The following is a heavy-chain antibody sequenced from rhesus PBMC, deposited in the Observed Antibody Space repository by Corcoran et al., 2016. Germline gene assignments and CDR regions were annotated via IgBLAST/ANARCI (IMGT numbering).Heavy chain of an antibody. CDR1: GGSISGYY. CDR3: ARQGYWGDYSGY. V-gene: IGHV4-81*01. D-gene: IGHD3-34*01. J-gene: IGHJ2*01. CDR2: IDVNIAGT. Sequence: QLQLQESGPGLVKPSETLSLTCAVSGGSISGYYWSWIRQPPGKGLEWIGNIDVNIAGTNYNPSLKSQVTISKDTSKNLFSLKLSSVTAADTAVYYCARQGYWGDYSGYWGPGTPITISS.